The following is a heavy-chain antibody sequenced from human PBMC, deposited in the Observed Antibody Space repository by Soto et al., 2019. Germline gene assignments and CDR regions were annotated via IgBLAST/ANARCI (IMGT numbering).Heavy chain of an antibody. V-gene: IGHV4-61*01. CDR2: IYYSGST. D-gene: IGHD1-26*01. CDR3: ARGRMEWELWYYFDY. J-gene: IGHJ4*02. CDR1: GGSVSSGSYY. Sequence: TLSLTCTVSGGSVSSGSYYWSWIRQPPGKGLEWIGYIYYSGSTNYNPSLKSRVTISVDTSKNQFSLKLSSVTAADTAVYYCARGRMEWELWYYFDYWGQGTLVTVSS.